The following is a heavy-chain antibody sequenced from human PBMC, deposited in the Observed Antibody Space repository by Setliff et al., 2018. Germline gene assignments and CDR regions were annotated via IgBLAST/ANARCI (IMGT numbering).Heavy chain of an antibody. CDR3: AGSLGGFDY. CDR1: GGSISSSSYY. Sequence: SETLSLTCTVSGGSISSSSYYWGWIRQPPGKGLEWIGSIYYSGSTYYNPSLKSRVTISVDTSKNQFSLKLSSVTAADTAVYYCAGSLGGFDYWGQGTLVTVS. CDR2: IYYSGST. V-gene: IGHV4-39*01. J-gene: IGHJ4*02. D-gene: IGHD3-16*01.